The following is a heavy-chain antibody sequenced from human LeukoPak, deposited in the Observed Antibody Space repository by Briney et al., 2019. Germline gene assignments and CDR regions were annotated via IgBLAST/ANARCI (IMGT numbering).Heavy chain of an antibody. Sequence: ASVKVSCKAPGGTFSSYAISWARQAPGQGLEWMGGIIPIFGPANYAQKFQGRVTITADESTSTAYMELSSLRSEDTAVYYCARAPEWETWWFDPWGQGTLVTVSS. D-gene: IGHD1-26*01. J-gene: IGHJ5*02. CDR1: GGTFSSYA. CDR3: ARAPEWETWWFDP. V-gene: IGHV1-69*13. CDR2: IIPIFGPA.